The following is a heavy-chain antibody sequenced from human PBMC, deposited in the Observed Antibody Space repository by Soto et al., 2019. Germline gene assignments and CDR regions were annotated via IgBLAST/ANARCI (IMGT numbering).Heavy chain of an antibody. Sequence: GGSLRLSCAASGFTFSSYAMSWVRQAPGKGLEWVSAISGSGGSTYYADSVKGRFTISRDNSKNTLYLQMNSLRAEDTAVYYCAKDSEYNYYYDSSGYYGGAFDIWGQGTMVTVSS. CDR2: ISGSGGST. J-gene: IGHJ3*02. D-gene: IGHD3-22*01. CDR1: GFTFSSYA. CDR3: AKDSEYNYYYDSSGYYGGAFDI. V-gene: IGHV3-23*01.